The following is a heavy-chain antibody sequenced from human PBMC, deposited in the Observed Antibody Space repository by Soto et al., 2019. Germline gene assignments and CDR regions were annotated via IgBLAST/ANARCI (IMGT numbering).Heavy chain of an antibody. CDR3: AGLYYCYNSNSYPRDFDY. CDR2: IYYSGSN. D-gene: IGHD3-22*01. V-gene: IGHV4-59*01. Sequence: SETLSLTCTVSGGSISSYYWSWIRQPPGKGLEWIGYIYYSGSNKYNPSLKSRVIISVDTYKNQCSLKLSSVTAADTAVYYCAGLYYCYNSNSYPRDFDYWGQGTLVTVSS. CDR1: GGSISSYY. J-gene: IGHJ4*02.